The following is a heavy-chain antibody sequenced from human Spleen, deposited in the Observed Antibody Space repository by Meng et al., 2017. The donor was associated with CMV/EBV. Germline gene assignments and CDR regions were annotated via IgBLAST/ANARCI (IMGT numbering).Heavy chain of an antibody. V-gene: IGHV4-34*01. CDR2: INHSGST. J-gene: IGHJ5*02. Sequence: SETLSLTCAVYGGSFSGYYWSWIRQPPGKGLEWIGEINHSGSTNYNPSLKSRVTISADTSKNQFSLKLTSVTAADTAVYYCARHYLKYQLRGFDPWGQGTLVTVSS. D-gene: IGHD2-2*01. CDR1: GGSFSGYY. CDR3: ARHYLKYQLRGFDP.